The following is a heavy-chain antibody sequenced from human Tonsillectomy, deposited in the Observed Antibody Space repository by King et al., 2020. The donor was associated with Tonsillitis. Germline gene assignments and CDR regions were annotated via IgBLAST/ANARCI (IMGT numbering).Heavy chain of an antibody. J-gene: IGHJ3*02. CDR3: ARSPNYYDSSGYSWAFDM. CDR1: GGSISSSNW. V-gene: IGHV4-4*02. CDR2: IYHTGRT. D-gene: IGHD3-22*01. Sequence: VQLQESGPGLVKPSGTLSLTCAVSGGSISSSNWWSWVRQPPGKGLEWMGEIYHTGRTHYNPSLKSRVAISVDNSKNQFSLELTSVTAADTAVYYCARSPNYYDSSGYSWAFDMWGQGTMVTVSS.